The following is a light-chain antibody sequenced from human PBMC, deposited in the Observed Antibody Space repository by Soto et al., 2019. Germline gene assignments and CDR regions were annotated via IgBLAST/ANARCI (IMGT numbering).Light chain of an antibody. Sequence: DIQMTQSPSSLSASVGGRVIITCRASQDIGNSLGWYQQKPGKAPKRLIYLASSLQSGVPSRFSGSSSGTEFTLTINSLQPEDFATYYCLQHYSYSWTFGQGTKVESK. CDR2: LAS. CDR1: QDIGNS. CDR3: LQHYSYSWT. J-gene: IGKJ1*01. V-gene: IGKV1-17*01.